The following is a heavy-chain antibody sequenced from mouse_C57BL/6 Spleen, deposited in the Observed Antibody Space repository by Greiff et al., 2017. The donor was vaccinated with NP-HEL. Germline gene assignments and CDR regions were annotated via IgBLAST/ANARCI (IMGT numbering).Heavy chain of an antibody. CDR1: GFNIKDDY. CDR2: IDPENGDT. D-gene: IGHD1-1*01. V-gene: IGHV14-4*01. CDR3: RSYYGSSHMDY. Sequence: EVQLQQSGAELVRPGASVKLSCTASGFNIKDDYMHWVKQRPEQGLEWIGWIDPENGDTEYASKFQGKATITADTSSNTAYLQLSSLTSEDTAVYYCRSYYGSSHMDYWGQGTSVTVSS. J-gene: IGHJ4*01.